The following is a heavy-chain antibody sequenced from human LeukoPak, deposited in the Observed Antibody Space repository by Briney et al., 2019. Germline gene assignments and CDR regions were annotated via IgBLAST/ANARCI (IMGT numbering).Heavy chain of an antibody. V-gene: IGHV1-2*02. CDR2: INPNSGDT. CDR3: ARAPSSSWYYFDY. Sequence: GASVKVSCKASEYTFTGYYIHWVRQAPGQGLEWMGWINPNSGDTNFAQKFQGSVTMTKDTSVSTAYMELSRLRSDDTAVYYCARAPSSSWYYFDYWGQGTLVTVSS. J-gene: IGHJ4*02. D-gene: IGHD6-13*01. CDR1: EYTFTGYY.